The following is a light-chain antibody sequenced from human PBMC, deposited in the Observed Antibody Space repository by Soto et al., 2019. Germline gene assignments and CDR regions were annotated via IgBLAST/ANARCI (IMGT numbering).Light chain of an antibody. CDR1: QGIGNA. CDR2: GAS. CDR3: LQDYNYPWT. Sequence: AIQMTPSPSSLSASVVDRVTISCRASQGIGNALGWYQQKPGKPPKVLIYGASNLQSGVPPRFSGSGSGTEFTLTISSLQPDDFATYYCLQDYNYPWTFGQGTKVDIK. V-gene: IGKV1-6*01. J-gene: IGKJ1*01.